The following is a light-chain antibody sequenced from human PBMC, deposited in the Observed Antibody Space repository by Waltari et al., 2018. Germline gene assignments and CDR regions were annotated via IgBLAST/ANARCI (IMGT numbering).Light chain of an antibody. CDR2: LGS. CDR1: QSLLHSNGYNY. Sequence: DIVMTQSALSLPVTPGEPASISCRSSQSLLHSNGYNYLDWYLQKPGQSPQLLIYLGSNRASGVPDRFSGSGSGTDFTLKISRVEAEDVGVYYCMQALQTPRTFGQGTTVEIK. V-gene: IGKV2-28*01. J-gene: IGKJ1*01. CDR3: MQALQTPRT.